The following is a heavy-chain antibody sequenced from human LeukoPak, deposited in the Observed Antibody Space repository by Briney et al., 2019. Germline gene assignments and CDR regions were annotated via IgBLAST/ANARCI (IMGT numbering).Heavy chain of an antibody. D-gene: IGHD6-13*01. CDR3: SKTGYSSSWYSDY. V-gene: IGHV3-23*01. J-gene: IGHJ4*02. CDR2: ISGSGDNT. Sequence: GGSLRLSCAASGFTFSSYAMSWVRQAPGKGLEWVSGISGSGDNTYYADSVKGRFTISRDNAKNSLFLQMNSLRAEGTAVYYCSKTGYSSSWYSDYWGQGTLVTVSS. CDR1: GFTFSSYA.